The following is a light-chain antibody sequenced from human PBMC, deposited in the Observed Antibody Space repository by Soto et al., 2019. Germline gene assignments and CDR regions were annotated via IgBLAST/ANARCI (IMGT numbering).Light chain of an antibody. V-gene: IGLV2-14*01. CDR1: SSDVGGYNY. CDR3: TSYTSSDTPVV. CDR2: EVS. J-gene: IGLJ2*01. Sequence: QSALTQPASVSGSPGQSITISCTGTSSDVGGYNYVSWYQQHPGKAPKVMIYEVSNRPSGVSNRFSGSNSGNTASLTISGLQAEDEADYYCTSYTSSDTPVVFGGGTKLTVL.